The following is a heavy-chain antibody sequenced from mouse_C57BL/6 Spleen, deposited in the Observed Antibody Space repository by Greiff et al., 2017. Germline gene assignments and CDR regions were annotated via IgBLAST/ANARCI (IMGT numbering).Heavy chain of an antibody. CDR1: GYTFTSYW. J-gene: IGHJ4*01. Sequence: VQLQQPGAELVKPGASVKVSCKASGYTFTSYWMHWVKQRPGQGLEWIGSIHPSDGDTNYNQKFKGKATLTVDKSSSTAYMQLRSLTSEDSAVYYCAITTVVASGPYCAMDYWGQGTSVTVSS. V-gene: IGHV1-74*01. CDR2: IHPSDGDT. D-gene: IGHD1-1*01. CDR3: AITTVVASGPYCAMDY.